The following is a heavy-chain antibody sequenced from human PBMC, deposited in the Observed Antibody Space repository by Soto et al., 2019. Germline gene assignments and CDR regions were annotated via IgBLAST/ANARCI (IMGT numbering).Heavy chain of an antibody. CDR2: IYHSGST. Sequence: KTSDTLSLTCAVSGYSISSGYYWGWIREPPGEGLEWIGSIYHSGSTYYNPSLKSRVTISVDTSKNQFSLKLSSVTAADTAVYYCARDAGVTAMGRFVGMDLWGQGTPVTVSS. J-gene: IGHJ6*02. CDR3: ARDAGVTAMGRFVGMDL. D-gene: IGHD5-18*01. CDR1: GYSISSGYY. V-gene: IGHV4-38-2*02.